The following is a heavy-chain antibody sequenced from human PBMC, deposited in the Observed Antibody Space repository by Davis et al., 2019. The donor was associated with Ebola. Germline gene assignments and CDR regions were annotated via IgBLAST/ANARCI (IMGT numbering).Heavy chain of an antibody. CDR2: IFYTGTT. D-gene: IGHD1-1*01. V-gene: IGHV4-31*03. J-gene: IGHJ3*02. CDR3: ARDPSIGTGAFDI. Sequence: LRLSCPLSGRSIRVGASYCSWIRQGPGKGLEWIGYIFYTGTTYYNPSLKSRAVISIDTSKNEFYLKMSTVTAVDTAVYYCARDPSIGTGAFDIWGQGTLVTVSS. CDR1: GRSIRVGASY.